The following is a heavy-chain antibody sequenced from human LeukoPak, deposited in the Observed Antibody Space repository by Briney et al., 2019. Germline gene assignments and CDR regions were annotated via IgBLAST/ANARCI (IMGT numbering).Heavy chain of an antibody. CDR2: INHSGST. CDR1: GGSFSGYY. J-gene: IGHJ4*02. V-gene: IGHV4-34*01. Sequence: PSETLSLTCAVYGGSFSGYYWSWIRQPPGKGLEWIGEINHSGSTNYNPSLKSRVTISVDTSKNQFSLKLSSVTAADTAVYYCAREAHPYCSGGSCALDYWGQGTLVTVSS. CDR3: AREAHPYCSGGSCALDY. D-gene: IGHD2-15*01.